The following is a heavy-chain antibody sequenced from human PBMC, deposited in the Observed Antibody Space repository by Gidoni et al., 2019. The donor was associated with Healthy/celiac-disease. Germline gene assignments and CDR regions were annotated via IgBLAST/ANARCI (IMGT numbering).Heavy chain of an antibody. V-gene: IGHV3-53*01. J-gene: IGHJ6*02. CDR2: IYSGGST. Sequence: EVQLVESGGGLIQPGGSLRLSCAASGFTVSSNYMSWVRQAPGKGREGVSVIYSGGSTYYADSVKGRFTISRDNSKNTLYLQMNSLRAEDTAVYYCARDPVTTYYYYGMDVWGQGTTVTVSS. D-gene: IGHD4-17*01. CDR1: GFTVSSNY. CDR3: ARDPVTTYYYYGMDV.